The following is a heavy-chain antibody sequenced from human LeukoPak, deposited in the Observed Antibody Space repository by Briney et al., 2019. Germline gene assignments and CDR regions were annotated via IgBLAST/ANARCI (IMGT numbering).Heavy chain of an antibody. CDR3: AKDYGQWLVQEAFDI. Sequence: GGSLRLSCAASGFTFSSYAMSWVRQAPGEGLEWVSAISGSGGSTYYADSVKGRVTISRDNSKNTLYLQMNSLRAEDTAVYYCAKDYGQWLVQEAFDIWGQGTMVTVSS. CDR1: GFTFSSYA. D-gene: IGHD6-19*01. J-gene: IGHJ3*02. CDR2: ISGSGGST. V-gene: IGHV3-23*01.